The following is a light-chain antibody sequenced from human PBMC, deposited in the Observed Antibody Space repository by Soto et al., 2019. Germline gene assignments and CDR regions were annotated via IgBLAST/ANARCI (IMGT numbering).Light chain of an antibody. Sequence: QSALTQPASVSGSPGQSITISCTGTSSDVGGYNYVSWYQQHPGKAPKLMIYDVSNRPSGVSNRFSGSKSDNTASLTISGLQAEDEAYYYCSSYTSSSTLVFGGGTKLTVL. CDR2: DVS. CDR1: SSDVGGYNY. CDR3: SSYTSSSTLV. J-gene: IGLJ2*01. V-gene: IGLV2-14*01.